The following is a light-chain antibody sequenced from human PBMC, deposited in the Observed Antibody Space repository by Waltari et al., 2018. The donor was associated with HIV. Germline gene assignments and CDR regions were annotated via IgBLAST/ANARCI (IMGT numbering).Light chain of an antibody. CDR3: QAWDGSTAI. CDR2: QHN. V-gene: IGLV3-1*01. J-gene: IGLJ2*01. Sequence: SYELTQPLSVSVSPGQTASITCSGDKLGDKYISWYQQKPGQSPVLVIYQHNKRPSGIPVRFSGSNSGNTATLTISGTQAMDEADYYCQAWDGSTAIFGGRTKLTVL. CDR1: KLGDKY.